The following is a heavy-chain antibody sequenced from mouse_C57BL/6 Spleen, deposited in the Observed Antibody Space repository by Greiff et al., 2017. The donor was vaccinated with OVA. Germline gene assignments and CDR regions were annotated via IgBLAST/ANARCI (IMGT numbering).Heavy chain of an antibody. J-gene: IGHJ2*01. D-gene: IGHD1-1*01. CDR1: GYTFTDYY. CDR3: AREGSSPKYFDY. V-gene: IGHV1-26*01. CDR2: INPNNGGT. Sequence: EVQLQQSGPELVKPGASVKISCKASGYTFTDYYMNWVKQSHGKSLEWIGDINPNNGGTSYNQKFKGKATLTVDKSSSTAYMELRSLTSEDSAVYYCAREGSSPKYFDYWGQGTTLTVSS.